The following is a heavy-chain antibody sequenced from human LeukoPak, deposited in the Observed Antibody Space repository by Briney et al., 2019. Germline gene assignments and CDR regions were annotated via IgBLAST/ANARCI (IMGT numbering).Heavy chain of an antibody. V-gene: IGHV3-7*01. Sequence: GGSLRLSCVASGFTFSRFEMNWVRQAPGKGLEWVANIKQDGSEKYYVDSVKGRFTISRDNAENSLYLQMNSLRAEDTAVYYCARKNGLDYWGQGTLVTVSS. CDR1: GFTFSRFE. CDR2: IKQDGSEK. CDR3: ARKNGLDY. J-gene: IGHJ4*02.